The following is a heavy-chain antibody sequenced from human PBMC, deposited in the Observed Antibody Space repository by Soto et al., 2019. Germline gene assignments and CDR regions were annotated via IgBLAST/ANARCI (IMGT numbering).Heavy chain of an antibody. CDR3: AKNSGWFNT. J-gene: IGHJ5*02. CDR2: IDGGGETT. D-gene: IGHD3-10*01. CDR1: GFSFSTTD. Sequence: EFQVMQSGGGFVQPGGSLRLACAASGFSFSTTDMSWVRQAPGKGLEWVLTIDGGGETTYYADSVRGRFTISRDNSKNTVYLQMDGLRVDDTAFYYCAKNSGWFNTWGQGDLVIVSS. V-gene: IGHV3-23*01.